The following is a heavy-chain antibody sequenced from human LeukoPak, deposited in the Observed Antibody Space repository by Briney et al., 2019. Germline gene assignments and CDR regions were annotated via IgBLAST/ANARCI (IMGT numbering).Heavy chain of an antibody. Sequence: PSETLSLTCGVYGVASSGNYWSWIRQSPGRGLEWIGEINHSGSTNYNPSLKSRVIISIDTSKNQFSLKLSSVTPADTADYYCARLLPRTGTTAYYFHNDMDVWGKGTTVPISS. CDR2: INHSGST. CDR1: GVASSGNY. CDR3: ARLLPRTGTTAYYFHNDMDV. J-gene: IGHJ6*03. V-gene: IGHV4-34*01. D-gene: IGHD1-1*01.